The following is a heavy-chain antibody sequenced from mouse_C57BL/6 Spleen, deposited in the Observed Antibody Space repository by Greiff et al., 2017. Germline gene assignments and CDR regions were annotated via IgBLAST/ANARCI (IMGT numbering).Heavy chain of an antibody. D-gene: IGHD2-2*01. CDR2: INPYNGDT. V-gene: IGHV1-20*01. Sequence: EVQLQQSGPELVKPGDSVKISCKASGYSFTGYFMNWVMQSPGKSLEWIGRINPYNGDTFYTQKFKGKATLTVDKSSSTAHMELRSLKSEDSAVYYCARRGYYGYDNYAMDYWGQGTSVTVSS. J-gene: IGHJ4*01. CDR3: ARRGYYGYDNYAMDY. CDR1: GYSFTGYF.